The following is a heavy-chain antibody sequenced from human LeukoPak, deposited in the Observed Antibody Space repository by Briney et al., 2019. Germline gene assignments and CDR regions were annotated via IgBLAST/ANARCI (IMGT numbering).Heavy chain of an antibody. V-gene: IGHV1-18*01. CDR2: ISAYNGNT. D-gene: IGHD3-9*01. CDR1: GYTFISYG. Sequence: ASVKVSCKASGYTFISYGISWVRQAHGQGLEWMGWISAYNGNTNYAQKLQGRVTMTTDTSTSTAYMELRSLRSDDTAVYYCARDHDILDAFDIWGQGTMVTVSS. CDR3: ARDHDILDAFDI. J-gene: IGHJ3*02.